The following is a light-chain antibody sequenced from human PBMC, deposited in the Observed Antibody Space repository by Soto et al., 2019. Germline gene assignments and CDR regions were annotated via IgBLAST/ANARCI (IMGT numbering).Light chain of an antibody. CDR1: SSDVGAYNY. CDR2: DVS. CDR3: SSYTSATTYV. V-gene: IGLV2-14*01. Sequence: QSVLTQPASVSGSPGQSITLSCTGTSSDVGAYNYDSWYQQYPGEAPKVIIYDVSHRPAGVSNRFSGSKSGNTASLTISGLQTQDEADYYCSSYTSATTYVFGTG. J-gene: IGLJ1*01.